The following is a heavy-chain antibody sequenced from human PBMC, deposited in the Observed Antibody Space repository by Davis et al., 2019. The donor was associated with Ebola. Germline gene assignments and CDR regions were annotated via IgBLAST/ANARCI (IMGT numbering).Heavy chain of an antibody. CDR2: ISGSGGST. D-gene: IGHD6-6*01. V-gene: IGHV3-23*01. J-gene: IGHJ4*02. CDR1: GFTFSTCA. CDR3: ARGIAVRWSANDY. Sequence: GESLKISCEASGFTFSTCAMSWVRQAPGKGLEWVSAISGSGGSTFYADFVKGRFTISRDNSKNTLYLQMDSLKDEDTAVYYCARGIAVRWSANDYWGQGTLVTVSS.